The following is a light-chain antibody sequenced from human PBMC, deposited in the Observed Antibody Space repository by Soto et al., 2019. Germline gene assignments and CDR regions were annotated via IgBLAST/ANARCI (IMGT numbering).Light chain of an antibody. CDR1: SGHSSYA. CDR2: LNSDGSH. CDR3: QTWGTGIVV. V-gene: IGLV4-69*01. J-gene: IGLJ2*01. Sequence: QPVLTQSPSASASLGASVKLTCTLSSGHSSYAIAWHQQQPEKGPRYLMKLNSDGSHSKGDGIPDRFSGSSSGAERYLTISSVQSEEEADDYCQTWGTGIVVFGGGTKLTVL.